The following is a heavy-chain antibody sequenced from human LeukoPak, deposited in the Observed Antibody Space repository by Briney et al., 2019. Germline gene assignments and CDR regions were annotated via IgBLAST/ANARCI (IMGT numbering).Heavy chain of an antibody. CDR1: GFTFSSYW. V-gene: IGHV3-74*01. CDR2: INSDGSST. Sequence: GGSLRLSCAASGFTFSSYWMHWVRQAPGKGLVWVSRINSDGSSTSYADSVKGRFTISRDNAKNTLYLQMNSLRAEDTAVYYCARGEDTADDAFDIWGQGTMVTVSS. D-gene: IGHD5-18*01. CDR3: ARGEDTADDAFDI. J-gene: IGHJ3*02.